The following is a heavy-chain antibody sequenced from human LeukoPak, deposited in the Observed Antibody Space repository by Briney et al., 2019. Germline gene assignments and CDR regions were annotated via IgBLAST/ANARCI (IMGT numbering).Heavy chain of an antibody. CDR1: GFTFSNYW. CDR2: IKQDGTEK. D-gene: IGHD7-27*01. Sequence: PGGSLRLSCAASGFTFSNYWMTWVRQAPGKGLEWVANIKQDGTEKYYVDSVKGRFTISKDNTKNSLYLQMNSLRAEDTAVYYCARPAGWGSLDYWGQGTLVTVSS. CDR3: ARPAGWGSLDY. V-gene: IGHV3-7*01. J-gene: IGHJ4*02.